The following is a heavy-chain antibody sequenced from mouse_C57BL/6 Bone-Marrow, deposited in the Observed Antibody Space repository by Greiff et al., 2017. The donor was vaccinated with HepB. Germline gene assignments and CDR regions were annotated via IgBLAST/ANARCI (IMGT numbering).Heavy chain of an antibody. CDR3: ARREGNWALLAY. J-gene: IGHJ3*01. CDR2: IYPGSGST. D-gene: IGHD4-1*01. Sequence: QVQLQQPGAELVKPGASVKMSCKASGYTFTSYWITWVKQRPGQGLEWIGDIYPGSGSTNYNEKFKSKATLTVDTSSSTAYMQLSSLTSEDSAVYYCARREGNWALLAYWGQGTLVTVSA. V-gene: IGHV1-55*01. CDR1: GYTFTSYW.